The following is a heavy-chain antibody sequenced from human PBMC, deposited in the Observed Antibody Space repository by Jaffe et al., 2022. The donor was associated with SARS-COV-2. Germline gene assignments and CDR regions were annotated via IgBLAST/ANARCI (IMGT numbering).Heavy chain of an antibody. CDR1: GFTFSSDS. CDR2: VFRDGSGT. J-gene: IGHJ6*02. V-gene: IGHV3-74*01. Sequence: EVQLVESGGGLVQPGGSLRLSCAASGFTFSSDSMHWVRQPPGKGLVWVSRVFRDGSGTAYADSVKGRFTISRDNGKNTLFLQMNNLRAEDTALYYCARGRSFALDVWGQGTTVTVSS. CDR3: ARGRSFALDV.